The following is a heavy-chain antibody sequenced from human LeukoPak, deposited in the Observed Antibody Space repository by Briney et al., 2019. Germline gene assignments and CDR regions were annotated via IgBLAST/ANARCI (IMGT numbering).Heavy chain of an antibody. V-gene: IGHV1-46*02. CDR2: KFSHDGTT. D-gene: IGHD3-10*01. CDR1: GYSFNSHH. Sequence: GASVNVSFTTSGYSFNSHHVHWVRQAPGQGLEWMGVKFSHDGTTSYTQNFQGRLTMTRDTSTSTVYMELSSLRSEDTAVYYCARDSGNFHYDMDVWGQGTTVIVSS. CDR3: ARDSGNFHYDMDV. J-gene: IGHJ6*02.